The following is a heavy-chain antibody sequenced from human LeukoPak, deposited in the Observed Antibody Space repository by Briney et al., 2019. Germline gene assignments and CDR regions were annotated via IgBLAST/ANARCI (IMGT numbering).Heavy chain of an antibody. V-gene: IGHV4-34*01. CDR1: GGSFSGYY. CDR2: INHSGST. CDR3: TRGRGYSYGYIDY. J-gene: IGHJ4*02. Sequence: SETLSLTCAVYGGSFSGYYWSWIRQPPGKGLEWIGEINHSGSTNYNPSLKSRVTISVDTSKNQFSLKLSSVTAADTAVYYCTRGRGYSYGYIDYWGQGTLVTVSS. D-gene: IGHD5-18*01.